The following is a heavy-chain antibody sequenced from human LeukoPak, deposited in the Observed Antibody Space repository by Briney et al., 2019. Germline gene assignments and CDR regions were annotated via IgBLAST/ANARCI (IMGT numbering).Heavy chain of an antibody. CDR3: ARPRYCSSTSCPYYFDY. CDR1: GFTFSSYS. Sequence: GGSLRLSCAASGFTFSSYSMNWVRQAPGKGLEWVSYISSSSSTMYYADSVKGRFTISRDNAKNSLYLQMNSLRAEDTAVYYCARPRYCSSTSCPYYFDYWGQGTPVTVSS. CDR2: ISSSSSTM. V-gene: IGHV3-48*01. J-gene: IGHJ4*02. D-gene: IGHD2-2*01.